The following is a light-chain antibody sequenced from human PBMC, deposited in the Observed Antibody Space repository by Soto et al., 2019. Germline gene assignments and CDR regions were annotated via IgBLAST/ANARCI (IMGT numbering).Light chain of an antibody. CDR2: AAS. CDR1: QSISNY. Sequence: DNQLTQSPSSLSASVGDRVTITCRTSQSISNYLNWYQQKPGKVPKLLIYAASSLQSGVPSRFSGSGSGTDFTLTISSLQPEDFATYYCQQRYSAPLTFGGGTKVEIK. V-gene: IGKV1-39*01. J-gene: IGKJ4*01. CDR3: QQRYSAPLT.